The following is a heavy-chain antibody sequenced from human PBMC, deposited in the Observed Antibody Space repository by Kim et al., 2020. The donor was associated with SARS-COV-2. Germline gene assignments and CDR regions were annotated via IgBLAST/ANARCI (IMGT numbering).Heavy chain of an antibody. Sequence: SETLSLTCSVSGGSTSSYYWSWIRQPPGKGLEWIGFMRYRGTTIYNPSLKSRVTISVDSSKNQFSLKLRSVTAADTAVYFCARHFGQQLPPGYWGQGTLVTVSS. CDR1: GGSTSSYY. CDR2: MRYRGTT. CDR3: ARHFGQQLPPGY. V-gene: IGHV4-59*08. D-gene: IGHD6-13*01. J-gene: IGHJ4*02.